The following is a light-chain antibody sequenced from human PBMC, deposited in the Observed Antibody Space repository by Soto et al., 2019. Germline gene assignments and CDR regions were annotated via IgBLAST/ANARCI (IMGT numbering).Light chain of an antibody. Sequence: DIVMTQSPESLAVSLGARATINCKSSQSVLYSSNNKNYLAWYQQKPGQPPKLLIYWASTRESGVPDRFSGSGSGTDFTLTISSLQAEDVAVYYCQQYYSTPLTFGGGTKVDIK. CDR1: QSVLYSSNNKNY. V-gene: IGKV4-1*01. J-gene: IGKJ4*01. CDR2: WAS. CDR3: QQYYSTPLT.